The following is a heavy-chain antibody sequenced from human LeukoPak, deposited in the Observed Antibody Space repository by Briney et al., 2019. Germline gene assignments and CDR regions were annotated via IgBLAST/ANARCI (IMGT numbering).Heavy chain of an antibody. D-gene: IGHD3-9*01. V-gene: IGHV1-2*02. CDR1: GYTFTGYY. Sequence: GASVKVSCKASGYTFTGYYMHWVRQAPGQGLEWMGWINPNSGNTNYAQKFQGRVTMTRDTSISTAYMELRRLRSDDTAVYYCATPLGDILPGYHTHRYFDYWGQRTLVTVSS. CDR3: ATPLGDILPGYHTHRYFDY. J-gene: IGHJ4*02. CDR2: INPNSGNT.